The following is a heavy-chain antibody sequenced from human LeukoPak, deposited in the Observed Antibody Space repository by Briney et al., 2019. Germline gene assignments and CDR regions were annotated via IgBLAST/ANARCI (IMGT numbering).Heavy chain of an antibody. CDR3: ARVKYGSGSDDY. CDR2: ISSGSTI. CDR1: GFTFSSYE. V-gene: IGHV3-48*03. D-gene: IGHD3-10*01. J-gene: IGHJ4*02. Sequence: TGGSLRLSCAASGFTFSSYEMNWVRQAPGKGLGWVSYISSGSTIYYADSVKGRFTISRDNTKNSLYLQMNSLRAEDTAVYYCARVKYGSGSDDYWGQGTLVTVSS.